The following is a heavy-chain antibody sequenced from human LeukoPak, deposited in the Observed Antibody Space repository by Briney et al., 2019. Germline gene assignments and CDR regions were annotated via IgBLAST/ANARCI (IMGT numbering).Heavy chain of an antibody. CDR2: ISSSSSYI. D-gene: IGHD3-22*01. CDR1: GFTFSSYS. CDR3: AGYDSSGYYYDYFDY. V-gene: IGHV3-21*01. Sequence: GGSLRLSCAASGFTFSSYSMNWVRQAPGKGLEWVSSISSSSSYIYYADSVKGRFTISRDNAKNSLYLQMNSLRAEDTAVYYCAGYDSSGYYYDYFDYWGQGTLVTVSS. J-gene: IGHJ4*02.